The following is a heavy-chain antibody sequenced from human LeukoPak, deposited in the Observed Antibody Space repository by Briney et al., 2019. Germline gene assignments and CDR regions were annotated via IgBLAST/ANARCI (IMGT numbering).Heavy chain of an antibody. CDR3: ARGPGYCSSTSCLTFDP. D-gene: IGHD2-2*01. CDR1: GVSISSTSYY. V-gene: IGHV4-39*01. J-gene: IGHJ5*02. CDR2: IYYSGST. Sequence: PSETLSLTCTVSGVSISSTSYYWGWIRQPPGKGLEWIASIYYSGSTYYNPSPKSRVTISVDTSKNQFSLKLSSVTAADTAVYYCARGPGYCSSTSCLTFDPWGQGTLVTVSS.